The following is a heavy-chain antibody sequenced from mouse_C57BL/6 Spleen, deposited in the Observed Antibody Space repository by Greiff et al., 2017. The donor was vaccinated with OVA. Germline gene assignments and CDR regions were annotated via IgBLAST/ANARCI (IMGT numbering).Heavy chain of an antibody. Sequence: QVQLQQSGPELVKPGASVKIFCKASGYAFSSSWMNWVKQRPGKGLEWIGRIYPGDGDTNYNGKFKGKATLTADKSSSTAYMQLSSLTSEDSAVYFCARGRDGYYDYWGQGTTLTVSS. CDR2: IYPGDGDT. V-gene: IGHV1-82*01. CDR1: GYAFSSSW. D-gene: IGHD2-3*01. CDR3: ARGRDGYYDY. J-gene: IGHJ2*01.